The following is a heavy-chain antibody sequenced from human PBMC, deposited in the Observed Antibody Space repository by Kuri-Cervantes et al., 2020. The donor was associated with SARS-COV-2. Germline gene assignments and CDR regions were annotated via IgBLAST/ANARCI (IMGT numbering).Heavy chain of an antibody. CDR1: GFNFGDYA. J-gene: IGHJ4*02. V-gene: IGHV3-49*04. CDR3: TSHDFWSGIFFNY. CDR2: IRSKAYGGTT. Sequence: GESLKISCTAFGFNFGDYAMSWVRQAPGKGLGWVGFIRSKAYGGTTEYAASVKSRFTISRDDSKSIAYLQMNSLKTEDTAVYYCTSHDFWSGIFFNYWGQGTLVTSPQ. D-gene: IGHD3-3*01.